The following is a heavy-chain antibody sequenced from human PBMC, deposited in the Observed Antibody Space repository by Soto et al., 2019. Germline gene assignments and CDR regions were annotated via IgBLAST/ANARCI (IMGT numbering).Heavy chain of an antibody. D-gene: IGHD4-17*01. CDR2: IIPILGIA. J-gene: IGHJ4*02. Sequence: QVQLVQSGAEVKKPGSSVKVSCKASGGTFSSYTISWVRQAPGQGLEWMGRIIPILGIANYAQKFQGRVTITADKATSTAYMELSSLRSEDTAVYYCASPYGDYGWKGWGQGTLVTVSS. CDR3: ASPYGDYGWKG. V-gene: IGHV1-69*02. CDR1: GGTFSSYT.